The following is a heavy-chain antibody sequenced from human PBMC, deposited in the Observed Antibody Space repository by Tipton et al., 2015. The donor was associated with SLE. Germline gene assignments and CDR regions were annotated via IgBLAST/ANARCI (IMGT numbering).Heavy chain of an antibody. J-gene: IGHJ2*01. D-gene: IGHD2-2*01. V-gene: IGHV4-59*01. CDR2: IYYSGST. Sequence: TVSLTCTVSGGSISSYYWSWIRQPPGKGLEWIGYIYYSGSTNYNPSLKSRVTISVDTSKNQFSLKLSSVTAADTAVYYCASTLGTSLVHDWYFDLWGRGTLVTVSS. CDR3: ASTLGTSLVHDWYFDL. CDR1: GGSISSYY.